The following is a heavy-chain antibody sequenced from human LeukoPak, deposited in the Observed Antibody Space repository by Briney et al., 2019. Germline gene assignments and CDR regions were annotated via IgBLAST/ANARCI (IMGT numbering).Heavy chain of an antibody. Sequence: ASVKVSCKASEYTFTGYYMHWVRQSPGHGLEWMGWINPNSGGTNYAQKFQGRVTMARDTSISTAYMELSRLRSDDTAVYYCAGSGWYVGYFQHWGQGTLVTVSS. CDR1: EYTFTGYY. CDR2: INPNSGGT. J-gene: IGHJ1*01. CDR3: AGSGWYVGYFQH. D-gene: IGHD6-19*01. V-gene: IGHV1-2*02.